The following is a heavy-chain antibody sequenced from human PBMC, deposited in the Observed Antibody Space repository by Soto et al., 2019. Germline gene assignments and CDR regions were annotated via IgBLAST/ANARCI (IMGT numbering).Heavy chain of an antibody. V-gene: IGHV1-69*02. CDR2: IIPILGIA. J-gene: IGHJ6*03. D-gene: IGHD2-15*01. CDR1: GGTFSSYT. Sequence: QVQLVQSGAEVKKPGSSVKVSCKASGGTFSSYTISWVRQAPGQGLEWMGRIIPILGIANYAQKFQGRVTITADKSTSTAYMELSSLRAEETAVYYCASGGVYCSGGSCYQADYYCYYYMDVWGKGTTVTVSS. CDR3: ASGGVYCSGGSCYQADYYCYYYMDV.